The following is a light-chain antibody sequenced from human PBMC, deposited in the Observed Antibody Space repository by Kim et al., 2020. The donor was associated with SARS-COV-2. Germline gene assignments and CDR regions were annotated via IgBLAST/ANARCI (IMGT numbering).Light chain of an antibody. CDR2: GAA. Sequence: EFVLTQSRGTLSLSPGERATLSCRASQSVSSNFLAWYQQAPGQAPRLLIFGAATRATDIPDRFSGSGSGTDFTLTISRLEPEDIAVYYCQQYGSSPITFGQGTRLEIK. CDR3: QQYGSSPIT. V-gene: IGKV3-20*01. J-gene: IGKJ5*01. CDR1: QSVSSNF.